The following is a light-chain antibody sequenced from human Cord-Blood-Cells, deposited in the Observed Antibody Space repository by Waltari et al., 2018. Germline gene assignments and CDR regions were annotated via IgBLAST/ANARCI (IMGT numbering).Light chain of an antibody. J-gene: IGKJ3*01. Sequence: EIVRTQSPATLSVSLGERATLSCRASQSVSSNLAWYQQKPGQAPRLLIYGSSPRATGIPARFSGSGSGTEFTLTISSLQSEDFAVYYCQQYNNWPPLFTFGPGTKVDIK. CDR3: QQYNNWPPLFT. V-gene: IGKV3-15*01. CDR1: QSVSSN. CDR2: GSS.